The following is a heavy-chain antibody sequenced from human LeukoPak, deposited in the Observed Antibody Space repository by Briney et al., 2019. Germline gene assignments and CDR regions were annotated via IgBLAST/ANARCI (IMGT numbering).Heavy chain of an antibody. Sequence: SETLSLTCTVSAGSISSSSYYWGWIRQPPGKGLEWIGSIYYSGNTYYNPSLKSRVTISVDTSKNQFSLKLSSVTAADTAVYYCTRDVASSTYHFDSSGLLDYWGQGTLVTVSS. CDR1: AGSISSSSYY. J-gene: IGHJ4*02. D-gene: IGHD3-22*01. CDR3: TRDVASSTYHFDSSGLLDY. CDR2: IYYSGNT. V-gene: IGHV4-39*07.